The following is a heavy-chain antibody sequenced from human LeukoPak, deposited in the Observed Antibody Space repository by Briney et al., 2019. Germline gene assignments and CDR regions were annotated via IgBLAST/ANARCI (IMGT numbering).Heavy chain of an antibody. CDR3: ARSRYDFWSGYLMAWALRY. D-gene: IGHD3-3*01. CDR2: INPSGGST. J-gene: IGHJ4*02. V-gene: IGHV1-46*01. CDR1: GYTFTSYY. Sequence: ASVKVSCKASGYTFTSYYMHWVRQAPGQGLEWMGIINPSGGSTSYAQKFQGRVTMTRDTSTSTVYMELSSLRSEDTAVYYCARSRYDFWSGYLMAWALRYWGQGTLVTVSS.